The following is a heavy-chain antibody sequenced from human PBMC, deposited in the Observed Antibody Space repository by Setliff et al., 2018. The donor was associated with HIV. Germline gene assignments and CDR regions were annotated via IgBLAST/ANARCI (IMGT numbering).Heavy chain of an antibody. CDR3: ARGLGGSYLAPFDY. V-gene: IGHV4-34*01. J-gene: IGHJ4*02. CDR1: GGSFSSYY. CDR2: IDHSGNT. D-gene: IGHD1-26*01. Sequence: LSLTCAVYGGSFSSYYWNWIRQTPDKGLEWIGEIDHSGNTNYNPSLKSRAIMSVDTSKRQFSLRLTFVTAADTAMYYCARGLGGSYLAPFDYWGQGTLVTAPQ.